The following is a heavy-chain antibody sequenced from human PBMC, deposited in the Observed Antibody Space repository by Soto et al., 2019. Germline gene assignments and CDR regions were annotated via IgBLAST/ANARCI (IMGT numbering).Heavy chain of an antibody. CDR2: IYYSGDS. V-gene: IGHV4-30-4*01. CDR1: GDSISNGAYY. Sequence: QVQLQESGPGLVKPSQTLSLTCTVSGDSISNGAYYWSWIRQPPGTGLEWIGYIYYSGDSYYNPSLRSRLTISVDTSKNQFSLNLNSVTAADTAVYYCARSYSTSSYYFDYWGQGTLVTVSS. CDR3: ARSYSTSSYYFDY. J-gene: IGHJ4*02. D-gene: IGHD6-6*01.